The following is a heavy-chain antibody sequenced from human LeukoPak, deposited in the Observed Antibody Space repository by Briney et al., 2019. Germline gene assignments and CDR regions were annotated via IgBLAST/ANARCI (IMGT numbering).Heavy chain of an antibody. V-gene: IGHV1-18*01. CDR2: ISAYNGNT. CDR1: GYTFTSYG. CDR3: ARVGRRYCSSTSCYARHLGTGYYFDY. J-gene: IGHJ4*02. Sequence: GASVKVSCRASGYTFTSYGISWVRQAPGQGLEWMGWISAYNGNTNYAQKLQGRVTMTTDTSTSTAYMELRSLRSDDTAVYYCARVGRRYCSSTSCYARHLGTGYYFDYWGQGTLVTVSS. D-gene: IGHD2-2*01.